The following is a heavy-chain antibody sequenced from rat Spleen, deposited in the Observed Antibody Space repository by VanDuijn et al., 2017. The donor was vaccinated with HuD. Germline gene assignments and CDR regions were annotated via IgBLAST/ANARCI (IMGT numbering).Heavy chain of an antibody. CDR1: GYSITSGYG. D-gene: IGHD1-7*01. CDR2: INSAGNT. Sequence: EVQLQESGPGLVKPSQSLSLTCSVTGYSITSGYGWNWIRKFPGNKLEWMGHINSAGNTNYNPPLKSQISIMRDTSKNHFFLQLTSVTTEDTATYSCARMTTALDFDYWGQGVMVTVSS. CDR3: ARMTTALDFDY. J-gene: IGHJ2*01. V-gene: IGHV3-3*01.